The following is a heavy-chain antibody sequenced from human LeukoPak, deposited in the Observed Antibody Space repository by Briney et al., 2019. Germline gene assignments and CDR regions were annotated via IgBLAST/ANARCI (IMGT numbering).Heavy chain of an antibody. D-gene: IGHD5-18*01. CDR1: GGSINSGSCY. V-gene: IGHV4-39*07. CDR2: IYHSGST. J-gene: IGHJ4*02. CDR3: ARDSGGYSYGIDY. Sequence: SQTLSLTCTVSGGSINSGSCYWGWIRQPPGKGLEWIGSIYHSGSTYYNPSLKSRVTISVDTSKNQFSLKLSSVTAADTAVYYCARDSGGYSYGIDYWGQGTLVTVSS.